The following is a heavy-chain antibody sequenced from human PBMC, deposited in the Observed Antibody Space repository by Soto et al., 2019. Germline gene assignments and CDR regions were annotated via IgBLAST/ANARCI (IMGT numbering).Heavy chain of an antibody. D-gene: IGHD3-9*01. J-gene: IGHJ6*02. Sequence: EVQLGESGGGFVQPGGSLRLSCAASGCTFSTYEMHWVRHATGKGLEWVSGIGTAGDTDYPGSVKGRFTIYRENAKNSLYLQMNSLRAEDTAVYDCERTSYYDIGGMDVWGQGTTVTVSS. CDR2: IGTAGDT. CDR3: ERTSYYDIGGMDV. CDR1: GCTFSTYE. V-gene: IGHV3-13*01.